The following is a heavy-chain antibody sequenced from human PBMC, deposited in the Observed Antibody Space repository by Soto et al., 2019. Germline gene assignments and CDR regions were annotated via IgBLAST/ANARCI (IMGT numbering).Heavy chain of an antibody. J-gene: IGHJ4*02. CDR3: ARSLSRYYYDSSGYYYGVDY. CDR1: GGTFSSYA. CDR2: IIPIFGTA. V-gene: IGHV1-69*06. Sequence: QVQLVQSGAEVKKPGSSVKVSCKASGGTFSSYAISWVRQAPGQGLEWMGGIIPIFGTANYAQKFQGRVTITADKCTSTAYMELSSLRSENTAVYYCARSLSRYYYDSSGYYYGVDYWGQGTLVTVSS. D-gene: IGHD3-22*01.